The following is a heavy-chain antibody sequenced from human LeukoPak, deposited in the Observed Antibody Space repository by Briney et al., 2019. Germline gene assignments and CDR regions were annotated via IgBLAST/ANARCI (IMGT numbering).Heavy chain of an antibody. D-gene: IGHD3-10*01. CDR2: INPSGGST. Sequence: ASVKVSCKASRCTFTSYYMHWVRQAPGQGLEWMGIINPSGGSTSYAQKFQGRVTMTRDMSTSTVYMELSSLRSEDTAVYYCARDSPYYYGSGSRRSPTYYYYYYMDVWGKGTTVTVSS. CDR3: ARDSPYYYGSGSRRSPTYYYYYYMDV. CDR1: RCTFTSYY. V-gene: IGHV1-46*01. J-gene: IGHJ6*03.